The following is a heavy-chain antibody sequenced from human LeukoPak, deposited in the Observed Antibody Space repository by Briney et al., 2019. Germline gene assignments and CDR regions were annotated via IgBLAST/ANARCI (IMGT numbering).Heavy chain of an antibody. V-gene: IGHV4-61*01. CDR3: ARLYYDFWGGYYYFDY. CDR2: IYYSGST. CDR1: GGSVSSGSYY. D-gene: IGHD3-3*01. J-gene: IGHJ4*02. Sequence: PSETLSLTCTVSGGSVSSGSYYWSWIRQPPGKGLEWIGYIYYSGSTNYNPSLKSRVTISVDTSKNQFSLKLSSVTAADTAVYYCARLYYDFWGGYYYFDYWGQGTLVTVSS.